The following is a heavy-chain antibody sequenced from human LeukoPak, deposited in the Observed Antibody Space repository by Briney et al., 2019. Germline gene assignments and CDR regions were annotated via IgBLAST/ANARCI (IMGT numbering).Heavy chain of an antibody. CDR3: ARGRDYRKTPVFDL. CDR1: GGSISSYY. D-gene: IGHD3-16*01. J-gene: IGHJ2*01. CDR2: IYYSGST. V-gene: IGHV4-59*01. Sequence: PSETLSLTYTVSGGSISSYYWSWIRQPPGKGLEWIGYIYYSGSTNYNPSLKSRVTISVDTSKNQFSLKLSSVTAADTAVYYCARGRDYRKTPVFDLWGRGTLVTVSS.